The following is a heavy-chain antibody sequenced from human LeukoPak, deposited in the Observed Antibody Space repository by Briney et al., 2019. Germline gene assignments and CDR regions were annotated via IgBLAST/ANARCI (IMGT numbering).Heavy chain of an antibody. V-gene: IGHV3-23*01. CDR1: GFTFSSSA. CDR3: AKSFDFSNGHSPILTPFDS. D-gene: IGHD3-3*01. CDR2: ISARGIST. J-gene: IGHJ4*02. Sequence: EGSLTLPCAASGFTFSSSAMIWVRQAPGKALESVSSISARGISTYYADSVKGRFTISRDNSKNTLYLQMNSLRGDDIGVYYCAKSFDFSNGHSPILTPFDSWGQGTLVSVSS.